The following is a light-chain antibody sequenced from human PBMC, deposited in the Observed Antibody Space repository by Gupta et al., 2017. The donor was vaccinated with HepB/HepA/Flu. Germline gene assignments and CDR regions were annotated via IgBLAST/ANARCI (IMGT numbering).Light chain of an antibody. CDR1: TSSIGGNT. Sequence: QSVVTQPPSASGTPGQRVTISCSGSTSSIGGNTVNWYQQVPGMAPKLLIYANSLRPSGVPDRFSGSKSGTTASLTITGLQSEDEADYYCAAWDDRLKGVFGGGTKLTVL. CDR2: ANS. V-gene: IGLV1-44*01. J-gene: IGLJ3*02. CDR3: AAWDDRLKGV.